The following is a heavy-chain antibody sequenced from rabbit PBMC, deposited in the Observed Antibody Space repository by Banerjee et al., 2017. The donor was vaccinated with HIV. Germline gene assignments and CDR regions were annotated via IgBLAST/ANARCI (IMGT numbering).Heavy chain of an antibody. Sequence: QQQLEESGGGLVRPGGTLTLTCKVSGFSFSSGYDMCWVRQAPGKGLEWIGCIATGSRNTYYASWAKGRFTISKTSSTTVTLQMTSLTAADTASYFCAKDIDLNLWGQGTLVTV. CDR3: AKDIDLNL. J-gene: IGHJ3*01. V-gene: IGHV1S45*01. CDR2: IATGSRNT. CDR1: GFSFSSGYD. D-gene: IGHD5-1*01.